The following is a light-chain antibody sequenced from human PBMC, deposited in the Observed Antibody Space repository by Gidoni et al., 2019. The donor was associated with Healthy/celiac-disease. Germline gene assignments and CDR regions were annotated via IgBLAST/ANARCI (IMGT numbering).Light chain of an antibody. CDR2: EVS. CDR3: SLYTSSSTLV. CDR1: SSDVGSYNR. Sequence: HSALTQPPSVSGSPGPSVTISCTGTSSDVGSYNRVPCYQQPPGTAPTLMIYEVSNRPSGVPDRLSGSKSGNTASLTISGLQAEDEADYYCSLYTSSSTLVFGGGTKLTVL. J-gene: IGLJ2*01. V-gene: IGLV2-18*01.